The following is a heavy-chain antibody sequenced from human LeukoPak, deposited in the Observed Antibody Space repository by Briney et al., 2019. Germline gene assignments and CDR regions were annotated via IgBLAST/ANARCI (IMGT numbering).Heavy chain of an antibody. CDR3: AKDRLQYPSYFDY. CDR1: GFTFNNFA. J-gene: IGHJ4*02. V-gene: IGHV3-33*06. CDR2: IWYDGSNK. Sequence: GRSLRLSCAASGFTFNNFAIHWVRQAPGKGLDWVAVIWYDGSNKYYADSVKGRFTISRDNSKNTLYLQMNSLRAEDTAVYYCAKDRLQYPSYFDYWGQGTLVTVSS. D-gene: IGHD4-4*01.